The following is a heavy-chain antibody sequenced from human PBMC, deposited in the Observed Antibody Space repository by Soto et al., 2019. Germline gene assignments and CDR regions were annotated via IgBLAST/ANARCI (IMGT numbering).Heavy chain of an antibody. CDR3: ARVPEDWNLLFGAFDI. CDR1: SGSISSSNW. D-gene: IGHD1-1*01. J-gene: IGHJ3*02. V-gene: IGHV4-4*02. Sequence: QVQLQESGPGLVKPSGTLSLTCAVSSGSISSSNWWSWVRQPPGKGLEWIGEIYHSGSTNYNPSLKSRVTISVDKSKNQFSLTLSSVTAADTAVYYCARVPEDWNLLFGAFDIWGQGTMVTVSS. CDR2: IYHSGST.